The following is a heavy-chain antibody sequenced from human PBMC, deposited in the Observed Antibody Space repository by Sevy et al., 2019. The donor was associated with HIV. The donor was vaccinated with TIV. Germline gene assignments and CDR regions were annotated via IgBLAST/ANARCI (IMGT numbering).Heavy chain of an antibody. D-gene: IGHD4-17*01. V-gene: IGHV3-23*01. Sequence: GGSLRLSCAASGLTLNNYAVSWVRQAPGKGLEWVSLINLNGENKFYADSVKGRFTISRDNFKNMLYLEMKSLRAEDTAVYYCVHHYGHYGRGNWGQGTLVTVSS. CDR3: VHHYGHYGRGN. CDR1: GLTLNNYA. CDR2: INLNGENK. J-gene: IGHJ4*02.